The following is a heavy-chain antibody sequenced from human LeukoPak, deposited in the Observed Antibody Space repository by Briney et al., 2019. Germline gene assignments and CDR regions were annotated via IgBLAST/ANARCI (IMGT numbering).Heavy chain of an antibody. J-gene: IGHJ4*02. D-gene: IGHD5-18*01. Sequence: SVKVSCKASGGTFSSYAISWVRQAPGQGLEWMGRIIPIFGTANYAQKYQGRVTITTDESTSTAYMELSSLRSEDTAVYYCARAVSVGDTAIVLWGQGTLVTVSS. CDR2: IIPIFGTA. CDR1: GGTFSSYA. CDR3: ARAVSVGDTAIVL. V-gene: IGHV1-69*05.